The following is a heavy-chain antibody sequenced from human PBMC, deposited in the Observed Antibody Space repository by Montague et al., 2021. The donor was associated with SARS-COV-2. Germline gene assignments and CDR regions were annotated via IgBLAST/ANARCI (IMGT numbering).Heavy chain of an antibody. CDR2: IYYSGSA. V-gene: IGHV4-39*01. CDR1: GDSINNSRYD. D-gene: IGHD3-10*01. CDR3: ARLESTRGVIIRGAFHI. Sequence: SETLSLTCSVSGDSINNSRYDWGWIRQPPGKGLEWIGTIYYSGSAYYKPSLKSRVTISVDTSKDQFSLKLNSVTATDTAVYYCARLESTRGVIIRGAFHIWGQGTKVTVSS. J-gene: IGHJ3*02.